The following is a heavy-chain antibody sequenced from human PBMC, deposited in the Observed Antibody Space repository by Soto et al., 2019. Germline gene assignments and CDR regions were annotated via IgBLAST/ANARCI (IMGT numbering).Heavy chain of an antibody. V-gene: IGHV1-69*13. CDR3: ARDHHSGVNQNPYYNSGMEP. J-gene: IGHJ6*02. D-gene: IGHD2-2*01. Sequence: SVKVSCKASGGTFSSYAISWVRQTPGQGLEWMGGIIPIFGTANYAQKFQGRVTITADESTSTAYMELSSLRSEDTAVYYCARDHHSGVNQNPYYNSGMEPWGQGPPAT. CDR1: GGTFSSYA. CDR2: IIPIFGTA.